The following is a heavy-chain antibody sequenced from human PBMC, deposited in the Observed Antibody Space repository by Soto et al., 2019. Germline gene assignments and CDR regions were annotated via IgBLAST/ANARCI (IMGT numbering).Heavy chain of an antibody. CDR1: GYTFTSYY. Sequence: ASVKVSCKASGYTFTSYYMHWARQAPGQGLEWMGIINPSGGSTSYAQKFQGRVTMTRDTSTSTVYMELSSLRSEDTAVYYCARDTPHCSGGSCYSGNWFDPWGQGTLVTVS. V-gene: IGHV1-46*01. J-gene: IGHJ5*02. CDR2: INPSGGST. CDR3: ARDTPHCSGGSCYSGNWFDP. D-gene: IGHD2-15*01.